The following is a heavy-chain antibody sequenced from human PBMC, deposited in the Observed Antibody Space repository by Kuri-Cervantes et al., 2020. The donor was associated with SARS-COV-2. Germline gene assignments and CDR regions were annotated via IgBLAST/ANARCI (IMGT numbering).Heavy chain of an antibody. Sequence: SETLSLTCTVSSVSISSYYWSWIRQPPGKGLEWIGYIYYSGSTNYNPSLKSRVTISVDTSKNQFSLKLSSVTAADTAVYYCAREVYGDYAYDYWGQGTLVTVSS. CDR2: IYYSGST. CDR3: AREVYGDYAYDY. J-gene: IGHJ4*02. V-gene: IGHV4-59*01. D-gene: IGHD4-17*01. CDR1: SVSISSYY.